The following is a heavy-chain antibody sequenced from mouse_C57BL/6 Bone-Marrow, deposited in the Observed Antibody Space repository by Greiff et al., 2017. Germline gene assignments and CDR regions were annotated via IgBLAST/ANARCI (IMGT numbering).Heavy chain of an antibody. V-gene: IGHV1-42*01. CDR1: GYSFTGYY. D-gene: IGHD2-3*01. CDR3: ARMIALYYAMDY. CDR2: INPSTGGT. J-gene: IGHJ4*01. Sequence: VQLQQSGPELVKPGASVKISCKASGYSFTGYYMNWVKQSPEKSLEWIGEINPSTGGTTYNQKFKAKATLTVDKSSSTAYMQLKSLTSEDSAVYYCARMIALYYAMDYWGQGTSVTVSS.